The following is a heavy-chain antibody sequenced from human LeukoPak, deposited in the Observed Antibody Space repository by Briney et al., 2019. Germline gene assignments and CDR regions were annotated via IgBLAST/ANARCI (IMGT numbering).Heavy chain of an antibody. CDR1: GFGFDDFA. V-gene: IGHV3-9*01. D-gene: IGHD3-22*01. CDR2: ISWQSGNT. CDR3: AKDKGESGYLGPDSFDI. J-gene: IGHJ3*02. Sequence: GGSLRLSRATSGFGFDDFAMQWVRQAPGKCLEWVSGISWQSGNTGYAESVKGRFTISRDNPNNSLYLQMYSLRPEDTAFYFCAKDKGESGYLGPDSFDIRGQGTLVTVSS.